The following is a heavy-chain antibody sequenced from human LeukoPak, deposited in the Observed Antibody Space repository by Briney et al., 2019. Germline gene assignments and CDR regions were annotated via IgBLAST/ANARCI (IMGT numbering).Heavy chain of an antibody. D-gene: IGHD1-1*01. CDR1: GFTFSNYA. CDR2: IWYDGSNK. V-gene: IGHV3-33*01. Sequence: GGSLTLSCAASGFTFSNYAMHWVRQAPGKGLEWVAVIWYDGSNKFYADSAKGRFTVSRDNSKNTLYLQMNSLRAEDTAVFYCARQSPLDLYFDYWGQGTLVTVSS. J-gene: IGHJ4*02. CDR3: ARQSPLDLYFDY.